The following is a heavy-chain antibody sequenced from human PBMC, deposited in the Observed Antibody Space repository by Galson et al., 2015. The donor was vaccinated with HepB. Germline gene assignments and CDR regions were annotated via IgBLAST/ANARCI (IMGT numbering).Heavy chain of an antibody. J-gene: IGHJ4*02. CDR2: ISSSGGST. Sequence: SLRLSCAASGFTFSSYAMSWVRQAPGKGLEWVSTISSSGGSTFYADSVKGRFTISRDNSKKTLYLQINSLRAEDTAVYYCASSGWTGDYFEYWGQGTLVTVSS. D-gene: IGHD6-19*01. CDR1: GFTFSSYA. CDR3: ASSGWTGDYFEY. V-gene: IGHV3-23*01.